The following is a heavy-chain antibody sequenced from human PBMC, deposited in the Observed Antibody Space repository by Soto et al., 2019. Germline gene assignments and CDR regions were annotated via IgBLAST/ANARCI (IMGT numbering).Heavy chain of an antibody. CDR2: IYHSGST. Sequence: QVQLQESGPGLVKPSWTLSLTCAVSGGSISSSKWWTWVRPPPGKGLEWIGEIYHSGSTNYNPSLKSRVTRSVDKSKNQFSLNLSSVTAADTAVYYCARDPIIMIVGRAWGFDYWGQGTLGTGSS. CDR1: GGSISSSKW. CDR3: ARDPIIMIVGRAWGFDY. D-gene: IGHD3-22*01. J-gene: IGHJ4*02. V-gene: IGHV4-4*02.